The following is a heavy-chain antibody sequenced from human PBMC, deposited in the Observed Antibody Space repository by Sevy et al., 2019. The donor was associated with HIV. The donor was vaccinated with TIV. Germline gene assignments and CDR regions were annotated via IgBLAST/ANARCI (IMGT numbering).Heavy chain of an antibody. V-gene: IGHV3-73*01. CDR1: GFTFSGSA. J-gene: IGHJ3*02. CDR2: IRSKANSYAT. CDR3: TRGAGDGYNSGRVGDI. D-gene: IGHD5-12*01. Sequence: GGSLRLSCAASGFTFSGSAMHWVRQASGKGLEWVGRIRSKANSYATAYAASVKGRFTMSRDDSKNTAYLQMNSLKTEDTAVYYCTRGAGDGYNSGRVGDIWGQGTMVTGSS.